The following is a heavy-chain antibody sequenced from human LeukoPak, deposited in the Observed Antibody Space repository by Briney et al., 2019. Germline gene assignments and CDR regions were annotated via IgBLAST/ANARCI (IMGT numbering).Heavy chain of an antibody. CDR3: ARGPATGGSYYVGFDY. Sequence: GASVKVSCKVSGHTLTELSVHWVRQAPGQGLEWMGWISAYNGNTNYAQKLQGRVTMTTDTSTSTAYMELRSLRSDDTAVYYCARGPATGGSYYVGFDYWGQGTLVTVSS. CDR2: ISAYNGNT. V-gene: IGHV1-18*01. J-gene: IGHJ4*02. D-gene: IGHD1-26*01. CDR1: GHTLTELS.